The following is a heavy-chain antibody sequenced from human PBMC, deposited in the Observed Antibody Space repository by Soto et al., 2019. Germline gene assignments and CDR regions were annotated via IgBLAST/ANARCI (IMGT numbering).Heavy chain of an antibody. J-gene: IGHJ4*02. V-gene: IGHV1-69*13. CDR1: GYIFTEYH. CDR2: INPIIGAA. CDR3: ARGGYSYGPQIIDY. D-gene: IGHD5-18*01. Sequence: ASVKVSCKASGYIFTEYHIHWVRQAPGQGLEFMGGINPIIGAADYAQKFQGRVTITADASTSTAYMELSSLRSEDTAVYYCARGGYSYGPQIIDYWGQGTLVTVSS.